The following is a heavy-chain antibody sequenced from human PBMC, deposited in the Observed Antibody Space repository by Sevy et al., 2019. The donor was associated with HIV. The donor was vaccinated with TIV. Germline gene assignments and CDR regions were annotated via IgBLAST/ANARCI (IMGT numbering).Heavy chain of an antibody. Sequence: VGSLRLSCAASGFTFSDYYMSWIRQAPGKGLEWLSYISGSDNTIYYADSVKGRFTISRDNAKNSLYLQMNSLRAEDTAVYYCARDHVKDGDLGDYYYYAMDVWGQGTSVTVSS. D-gene: IGHD4-17*01. CDR2: ISGSDNTI. V-gene: IGHV3-11*01. CDR1: GFTFSDYY. CDR3: ARDHVKDGDLGDYYYYAMDV. J-gene: IGHJ6*02.